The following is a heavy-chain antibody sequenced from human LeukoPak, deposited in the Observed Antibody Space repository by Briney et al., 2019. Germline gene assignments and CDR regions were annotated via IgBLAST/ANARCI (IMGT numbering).Heavy chain of an antibody. Sequence: QTGGTLRLSCVASGFTFSSYRMTWVRQAPGKGLEWVSEIGGSHSPIRYADSVKGRFTISRDNAKNLLYLQMNSLRDDDTAVYFCARDLRYCNGGTCYGGAFDFWGQGTLVTVSS. D-gene: IGHD2-15*01. J-gene: IGHJ3*01. CDR3: ARDLRYCNGGTCYGGAFDF. CDR2: IGGSHSPI. CDR1: GFTFSSYR. V-gene: IGHV3-48*02.